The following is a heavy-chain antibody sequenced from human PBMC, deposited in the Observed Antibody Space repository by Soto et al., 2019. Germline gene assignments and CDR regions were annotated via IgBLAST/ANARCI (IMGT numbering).Heavy chain of an antibody. CDR1: GGSISSYY. J-gene: IGHJ4*02. V-gene: IGHV4-59*12. Sequence: PSEMLSLTCTVSGGSISSYYWSWVRQVPGKGLEWIGEIYHTGTTNYNPSLKSRVTMSVDKSKNQLSLKLSSVTAADTAVYYCARDHPNRFFGSGFDYWGQGTLVTVSS. CDR3: ARDHPNRFFGSGFDY. CDR2: IYHTGTT. D-gene: IGHD3-10*01.